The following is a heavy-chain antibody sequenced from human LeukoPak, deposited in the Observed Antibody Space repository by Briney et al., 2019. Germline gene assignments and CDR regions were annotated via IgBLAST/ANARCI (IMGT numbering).Heavy chain of an antibody. CDR3: ARVDILWFGRSYYMDV. V-gene: IGHV3-48*03. Sequence: GGSLRLSCAASGFTFSSYEMNWVRQAPGKGLEWVSYISSSGSTIYYADSVKGRFTISRDNAKNSLYLQMNSLRAEDTAVYYCARVDILWFGRSYYMDVWGKGTTVTISS. CDR2: ISSSGSTI. CDR1: GFTFSSYE. J-gene: IGHJ6*03. D-gene: IGHD3-10*01.